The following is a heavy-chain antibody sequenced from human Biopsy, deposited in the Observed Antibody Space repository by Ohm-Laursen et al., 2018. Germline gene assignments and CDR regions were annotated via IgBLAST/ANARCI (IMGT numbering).Heavy chain of an antibody. CDR2: RIPYFNTI. CDR3: VGGQRGPPIGVTVPGDAFDL. V-gene: IGHV1-69*13. J-gene: IGHJ3*01. D-gene: IGHD2/OR15-2a*01. CDR1: GVTFDTYA. Sequence: GASVKVSCKASGVTFDTYAFGWVRQAPGQGLEWMGGRIPYFNTIYYARNFQDRAVITADRSARTTDMQLSGLRPDDTAVYDCVGGQRGPPIGVTVPGDAFDLWGPGTMVTVSP.